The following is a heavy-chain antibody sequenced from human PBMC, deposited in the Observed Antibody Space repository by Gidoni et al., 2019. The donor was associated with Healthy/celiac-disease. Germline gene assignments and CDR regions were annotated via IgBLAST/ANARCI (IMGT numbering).Heavy chain of an antibody. CDR2: INWNGGST. Sequence: EVQLVESGGGVVRPGGSLRLSCAASGLTFADYGMSGVRQAPGKGLVWVSGINWNGGSTGYADSVKGRFTISRDNAKNSLYLQMNSLRAEDTALYHCARDGEQWLVRERYFDLWGRGTLVTVSS. J-gene: IGHJ2*01. CDR3: ARDGEQWLVRERYFDL. V-gene: IGHV3-20*01. CDR1: GLTFADYG. D-gene: IGHD6-19*01.